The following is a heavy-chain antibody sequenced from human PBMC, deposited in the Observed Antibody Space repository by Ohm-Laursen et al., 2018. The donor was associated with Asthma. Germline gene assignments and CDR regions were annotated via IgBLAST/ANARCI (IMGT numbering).Heavy chain of an antibody. D-gene: IGHD6-19*01. Sequence: SLRLSCTAPGFTFSSYGMHWVRQAPGKGLEWVAVISYDGSNKYYADSVKGRFTISRDNSKNTLYLQMNSLRAEDTAVYYCAKEPHVSDGLGAFDIWGQGTMVTVSS. J-gene: IGHJ3*02. V-gene: IGHV3-30*18. CDR2: ISYDGSNK. CDR3: AKEPHVSDGLGAFDI. CDR1: GFTFSSYG.